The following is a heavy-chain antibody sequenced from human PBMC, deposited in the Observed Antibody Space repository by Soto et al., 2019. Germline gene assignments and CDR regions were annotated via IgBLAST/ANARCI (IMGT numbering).Heavy chain of an antibody. CDR1: GASISGSYYY. V-gene: IGHV4-39*01. J-gene: IGHJ4*02. CDR3: ATSQKGYNWNYFDH. D-gene: IGHD1-20*01. CDR2: VFYTGFT. Sequence: ETLSLTCAVSGASISGSYYYWAWLRQSPGKGPEWIGSVFYTGFTSYNPSLESRVSVSVDTSRSQFSLKLSAVTAADTAVYYCATSQKGYNWNYFDHWGQGALVTVSS.